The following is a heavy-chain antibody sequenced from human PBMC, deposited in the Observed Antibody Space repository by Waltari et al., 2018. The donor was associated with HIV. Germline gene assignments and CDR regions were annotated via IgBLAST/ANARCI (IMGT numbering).Heavy chain of an antibody. CDR2: ISGSAYRT. CDR3: AKEHQYSHTWYSFYGMDV. Sequence: EGQLLESGGGLVQPGGSLRLYCAASGFTFSNYAMNWVRQAPGKGLEWVSAISGSAYRTYYADSGKGRFTISRDNSQNKLFLQMNSLRADDTAVYFCAKEHQYSHTWYSFYGMDVWGQGTTVTVSS. J-gene: IGHJ6*02. V-gene: IGHV3-23*01. D-gene: IGHD6-13*01. CDR1: GFTFSNYA.